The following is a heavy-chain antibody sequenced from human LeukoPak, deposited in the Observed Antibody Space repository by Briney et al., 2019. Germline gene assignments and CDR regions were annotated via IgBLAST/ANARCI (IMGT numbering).Heavy chain of an antibody. J-gene: IGHJ4*02. Sequence: GGSLRLSCAASGFTFSASPIHWVRQASGKGLEWVGRITAKHATAYSATVKGRFTISRDDSKYTTYLQMNSLETEDTAVYYCARDSGAHDYGDSSFDYWGQGTLVTVSS. D-gene: IGHD4-17*01. V-gene: IGHV3-73*01. CDR3: ARDSGAHDYGDSSFDY. CDR2: ITAKHAT. CDR1: GFTFSASP.